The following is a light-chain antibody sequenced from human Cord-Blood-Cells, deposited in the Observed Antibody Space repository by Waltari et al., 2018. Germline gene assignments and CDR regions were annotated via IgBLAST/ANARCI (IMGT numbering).Light chain of an antibody. CDR1: SSDVGGYNY. CDR2: DVS. J-gene: IGLJ2*01. CDR3: CSYAGSYTFVV. Sequence: QSALTQPRSVSGSPGQSVTISCTGTSSDVGGYNYVSWYQQHPGKAPKLMLYDVSKRPSGGPDRFSGSKSGNTASLTISGLQAEDEADYYCCSYAGSYTFVVFGGGTKLTVL. V-gene: IGLV2-11*01.